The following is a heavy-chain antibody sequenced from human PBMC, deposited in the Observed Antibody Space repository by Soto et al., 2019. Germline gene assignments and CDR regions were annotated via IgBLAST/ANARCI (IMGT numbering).Heavy chain of an antibody. V-gene: IGHV4-30-2*01. CDR2: IYHSGST. D-gene: IGHD3-22*01. Sequence: PSETLSLTCAVSGGSISSGGYSWSWIRQPPGEGLEWIGYIYHSGSTYYNPSLKSRVTISVDRSKNQFSLKLSSVTAADTAVYYCARESYYYDSSGDKFRVFDDWGQGTLVTVSS. CDR1: GGSISSGGYS. J-gene: IGHJ4*02. CDR3: ARESYYYDSSGDKFRVFDD.